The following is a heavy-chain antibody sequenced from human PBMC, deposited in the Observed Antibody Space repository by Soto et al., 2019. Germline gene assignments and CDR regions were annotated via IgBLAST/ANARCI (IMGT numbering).Heavy chain of an antibody. D-gene: IGHD2-21*02. CDR3: ARGGHVVVVTAALDY. CDR2: VNPSGGHT. J-gene: IGHJ4*02. V-gene: IGHV1-46*01. CDR1: GDTFTDYY. Sequence: QVQLVQSGAEVKKPGASVKVSCKASGDTFTDYYIHWVRQAPGQGLEWMGTVNPSGGHTTYAQHFLGRVTTTTDPSTSTLYMELTSLTSEDTAVYYCARGGHVVVVTAALDYWGQGTLVTVSS.